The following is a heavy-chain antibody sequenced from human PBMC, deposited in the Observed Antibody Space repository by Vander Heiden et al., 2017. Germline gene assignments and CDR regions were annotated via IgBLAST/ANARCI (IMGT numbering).Heavy chain of an antibody. J-gene: IGHJ5*02. V-gene: IGHV2-5*01. CDR3: AHSGLGVFGDWGGFGS. CDR2: IYWNDDK. Sequence: QITLKESGPTLVKPTQTLTLTCTFSGFSLNTRGVRVGWIRQPPGKALEWLALIYWNDDKRTSPSLKSRLTITKDTSKNQVVLTMTNVDPVDTGTYCCAHSGLGVFGDWGGFGSWGQGTLVTVSS. CDR1: GFSLNTRGVR. D-gene: IGHD2-21*02.